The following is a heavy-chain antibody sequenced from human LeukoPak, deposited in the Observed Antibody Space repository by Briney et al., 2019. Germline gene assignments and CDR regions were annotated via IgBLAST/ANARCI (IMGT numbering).Heavy chain of an antibody. CDR1: GFTFSSYS. Sequence: PGGSLRLSCAASGFTFSSYSMNWVRQAPGKGLEWVSSISSSGSYIYYADSVKGRFTISRDNDKNSLYLQMSSLRAEDTAVYYCATEIAVAGFDYWGQGTLVTVSS. D-gene: IGHD6-19*01. CDR2: ISSSGSYI. J-gene: IGHJ4*02. V-gene: IGHV3-21*01. CDR3: ATEIAVAGFDY.